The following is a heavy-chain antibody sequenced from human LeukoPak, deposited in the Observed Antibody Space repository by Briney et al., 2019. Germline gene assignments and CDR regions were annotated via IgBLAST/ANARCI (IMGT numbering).Heavy chain of an antibody. D-gene: IGHD2-2*02. Sequence: ASVKVSFKASGYTFTGYYMHWVRQAPGQGLEWMGWINPNSGGTNYAQKFQGRVTMTRDTSISTAYMELSRLRSDDTAVYYCARDPAIGNWFDPWGQGTLVTVSS. CDR3: ARDPAIGNWFDP. J-gene: IGHJ5*02. CDR2: INPNSGGT. CDR1: GYTFTGYY. V-gene: IGHV1-2*02.